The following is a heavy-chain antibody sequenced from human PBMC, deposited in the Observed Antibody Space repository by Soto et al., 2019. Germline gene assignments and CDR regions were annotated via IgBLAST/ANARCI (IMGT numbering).Heavy chain of an antibody. CDR2: IFHSGTT. D-gene: IGHD2-15*01. J-gene: IGHJ4*02. CDR1: GYSITSGFY. Sequence: SETLSLTCDVSGYSITSGFYWGWIRQPPGKGLEWIGSIFHSGTTYYNPSLKSRVAISIDTSKNQFSLKLTSVTAADTAVYYCARGWTFDYWGQGTLVTSPQ. CDR3: ARGWTFDY. V-gene: IGHV4-38-2*01.